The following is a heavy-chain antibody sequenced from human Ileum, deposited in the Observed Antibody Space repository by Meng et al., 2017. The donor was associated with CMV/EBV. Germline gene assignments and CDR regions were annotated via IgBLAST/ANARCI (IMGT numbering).Heavy chain of an antibody. CDR2: IYYSGGT. CDR3: ASGDSLRAVDF. J-gene: IGHJ4*02. V-gene: IGHV4-39*07. CDR1: GASISRSTYY. Sequence: LQRPEGGPGLVKPSETLSLTCTVSGASISRSTYYWGWIRQPPGKGLEWIGSIYYSGGTYYNPSLKSRVTISVDTSKNQFSLKLNSVTAADTAVYYCASGDSLRAVDFWGQGTLVTVSS. D-gene: IGHD2-21*02.